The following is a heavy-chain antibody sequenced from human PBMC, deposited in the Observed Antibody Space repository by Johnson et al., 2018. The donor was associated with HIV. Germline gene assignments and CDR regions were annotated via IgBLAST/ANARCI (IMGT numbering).Heavy chain of an antibody. Sequence: QVQLVESGGSVVQPGRSLRLSCAASGFTFSTYAMHWVRQAPGKGLEWLAVISYDGNNKFYADSVKGRFTISRDNSKNTLYLQMNSLRAEDTAVYYCARDASRGYGSELDAFDIWGQGTMVTVSS. CDR2: ISYDGNNK. CDR3: ARDASRGYGSELDAFDI. CDR1: GFTFSTYA. D-gene: IGHD3-10*01. J-gene: IGHJ3*02. V-gene: IGHV3-30-3*01.